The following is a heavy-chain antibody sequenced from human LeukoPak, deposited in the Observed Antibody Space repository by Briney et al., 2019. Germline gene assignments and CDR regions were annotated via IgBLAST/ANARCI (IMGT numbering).Heavy chain of an antibody. J-gene: IGHJ6*03. CDR2: INHSGST. CDR1: GGSFSGYY. CDR3: ARGLFVTHDSSGYYNNYYYYYMDV. V-gene: IGHV4-34*01. Sequence: SETLSLTCAVYGGSFSGYYWSWVRQPPGKGMEWVGEINHSGSTNYNTSLKSRVTISVDTSKNQFSLKLSSVTAADTAVYYCARGLFVTHDSSGYYNNYYYYYMDVWGKGTTVTVSS. D-gene: IGHD3-22*01.